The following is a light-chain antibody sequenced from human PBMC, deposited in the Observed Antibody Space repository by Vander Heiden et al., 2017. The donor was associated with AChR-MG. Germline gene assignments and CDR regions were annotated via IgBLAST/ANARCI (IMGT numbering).Light chain of an antibody. V-gene: IGKV1-39*01. CDR3: QQSATTPFT. J-gene: IGKJ3*01. Sequence: DIQMTQSPSSLSASVGDRVTITCRAGQTINSDLNWYQHKPGKAPKLLISEATTLQSGVPSRFSDSGSGTEFTLTISSLQPEDLATYYCQQSATTPFTFGHRTKVDI. CDR1: QTINSD. CDR2: EAT.